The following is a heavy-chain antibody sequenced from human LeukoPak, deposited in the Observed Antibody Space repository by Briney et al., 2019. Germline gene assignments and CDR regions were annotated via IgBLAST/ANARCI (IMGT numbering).Heavy chain of an antibody. V-gene: IGHV1-58*01. CDR2: IVVGGGNT. Sequence: ASVRVSCTASVFTFTSSAVQWVRQARGQRLEWIGWIVVGGGNTNYAQKFQERVTITTDISTSTAYMELTSLRSEDTAVYYCAADRPPYYYGLDAFDIWGQGTMVTVSS. CDR1: VFTFTSSA. J-gene: IGHJ3*02. CDR3: AADRPPYYYGLDAFDI. D-gene: IGHD3-10*01.